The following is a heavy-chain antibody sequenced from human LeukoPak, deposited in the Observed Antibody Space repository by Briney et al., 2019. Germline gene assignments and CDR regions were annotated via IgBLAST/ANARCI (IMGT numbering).Heavy chain of an antibody. Sequence: GESLKISCKGSGYNLNSYWIAWGRQMPGKGLEWMGLVFPDDSNTRYSPSFQGQVTMSADKSISTVYLQWSSLETSDTAIYYCARADSKSLSATWDKWLDPWGQGTLLIVSS. D-gene: IGHD1-1*01. CDR1: GYNLNSYW. CDR3: ARADSKSLSATWDKWLDP. CDR2: VFPDDSNT. J-gene: IGHJ5*02. V-gene: IGHV5-51*01.